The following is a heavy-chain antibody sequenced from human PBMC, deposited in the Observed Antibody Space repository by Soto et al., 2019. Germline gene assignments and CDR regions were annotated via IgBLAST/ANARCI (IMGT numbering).Heavy chain of an antibody. D-gene: IGHD6-13*01. CDR3: ARGRKIAAAGLGLYYFDY. CDR1: CGSFSDYY. V-gene: IGHV4-34*01. J-gene: IGHJ4*02. CDR2: INHSGST. Sequence: SETLSLTCAVYCGSFSDYYWSWIRQPPGKGLEWVGEINHSGSTNYNPSLKSRVTISVDTSKNQFSLQLSSVTAADTAVYYCARGRKIAAAGLGLYYFDYWGQGTLVTVSS.